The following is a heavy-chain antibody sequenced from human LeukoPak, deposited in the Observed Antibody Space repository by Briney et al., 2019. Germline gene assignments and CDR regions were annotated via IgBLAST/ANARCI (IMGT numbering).Heavy chain of an antibody. J-gene: IGHJ5*02. CDR3: AREGGTLRFLEWLPRDNWLDP. D-gene: IGHD3-3*01. Sequence: SETLSLTCTVAGGSINSSSYYWGWNRPPPGKGLEWIGIIDYSGSTYYNPSLKSRVIISIDTAKNQFSLRLNSVTAADTAVYFCAREGGTLRFLEWLPRDNWLDPWGQGTPVTVSS. V-gene: IGHV4-39*07. CDR1: GGSINSSSYY. CDR2: IDYSGST.